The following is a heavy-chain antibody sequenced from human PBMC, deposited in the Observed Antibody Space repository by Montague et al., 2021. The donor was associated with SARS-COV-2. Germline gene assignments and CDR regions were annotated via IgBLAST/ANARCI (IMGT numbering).Heavy chain of an antibody. CDR1: RGSFHIFS. J-gene: IGHJ5*02. V-gene: IGHV4-34*01. CDR2: IDHSGNT. D-gene: IGHD3-16*02. CDR3: ARLGFVELWLNLGWFDP. Sequence: SETLSLTCAVYRGSFHIFSWGWIRQSPGKGLEWIGEIDHSGNTNYNPSLKSRVTMPVDTSKNQFSLELRSVTAADTAVYYCARLGFVELWLNLGWFDPWGQGTLVTVSS.